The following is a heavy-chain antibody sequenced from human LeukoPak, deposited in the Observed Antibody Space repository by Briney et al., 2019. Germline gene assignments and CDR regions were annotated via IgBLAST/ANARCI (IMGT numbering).Heavy chain of an antibody. CDR2: INTNTGNP. V-gene: IGHV7-4-1*02. Sequence: GASVKVSCKASGYTFTGYYMHWVRQAPGQGLEWMGWINTNTGNPTYAQGFTGRFVFSLDTSVSTAYLQISSLKAEDTAVYYCAREYYYDSSCYLDAFDIWGQGTMVTVSS. CDR1: GYTFTGYY. CDR3: AREYYYDSSCYLDAFDI. D-gene: IGHD3-22*01. J-gene: IGHJ3*02.